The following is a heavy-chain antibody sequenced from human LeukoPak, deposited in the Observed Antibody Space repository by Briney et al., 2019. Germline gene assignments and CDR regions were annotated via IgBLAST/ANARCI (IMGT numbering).Heavy chain of an antibody. CDR3: ARGDVLGYCSGGSCYYYMDV. J-gene: IGHJ6*03. Sequence: PSETLSLICTVSGRSISSYYWSWIRQPAGKGLESIGHTSTSGSTNYNPSLKSRVTISVDTSKNQFSLKLSSVTAADTAVYYCARGDVLGYCSGGSCYYYMDVWGKGTTVTISS. CDR2: TSTSGST. V-gene: IGHV4-4*07. CDR1: GRSISSYY. D-gene: IGHD2-15*01.